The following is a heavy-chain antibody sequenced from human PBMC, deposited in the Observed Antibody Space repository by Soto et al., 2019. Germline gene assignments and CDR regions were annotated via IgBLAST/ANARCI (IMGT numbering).Heavy chain of an antibody. CDR2: ISYDGSNK. D-gene: IGHD2-2*01. V-gene: IGHV3-30*18. CDR1: GFTFSSYG. Sequence: GGSLRLSCAASGFTFSSYGMHWVRQAPGKGLEWVAVISYDGSNKYYADSVKGRFTISRDNSKNTLYLQMNSLRAEDTAVYYCAKDLGYCSSTSCYVCDYWGQGTLVTVSS. CDR3: AKDLGYCSSTSCYVCDY. J-gene: IGHJ4*02.